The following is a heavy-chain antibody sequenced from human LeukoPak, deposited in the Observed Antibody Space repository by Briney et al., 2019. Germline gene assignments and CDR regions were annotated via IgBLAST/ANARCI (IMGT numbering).Heavy chain of an antibody. CDR3: AKDLGPTIMITFGGGY. J-gene: IGHJ4*02. CDR1: GFTFSNYA. Sequence: GGSLRLSCAASGFTFSNYAMSWVRQAPGKGLEGVSTISGSGGTSYYAGSVKGRFTVSRDKSMNTLYLQMNSLRAEDTAVYYCAKDLGPTIMITFGGGYWGQGTLVTVSS. CDR2: ISGSGGTS. D-gene: IGHD3-16*01. V-gene: IGHV3-23*01.